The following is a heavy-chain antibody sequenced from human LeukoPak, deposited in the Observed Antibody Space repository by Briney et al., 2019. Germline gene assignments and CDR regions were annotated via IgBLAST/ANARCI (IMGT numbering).Heavy chain of an antibody. CDR3: ARGYSYGPESFDY. Sequence: GGSLRLSCAASGFTFSSYAMHWVRQAPGKGLEWVAVISYDGSNKYYADSVKGRFTISRDNSKNTLYLQMNSLRAEDTAVYYCARGYSYGPESFDYWGQGTLVTVSS. CDR2: ISYDGSNK. D-gene: IGHD5-18*01. J-gene: IGHJ4*02. V-gene: IGHV3-30*04. CDR1: GFTFSSYA.